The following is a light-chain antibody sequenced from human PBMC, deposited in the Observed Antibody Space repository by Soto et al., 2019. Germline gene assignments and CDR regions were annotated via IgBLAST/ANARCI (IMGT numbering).Light chain of an antibody. CDR1: QRIYSN. Sequence: EIVMTQSPATLSVSPGERVTFSCRASQRIYSNLAWYQHTQGQAPRLLISGASTGATGLPSRFSGSGSGTDFTLTIKSLQSEDVAVYYCQQYHHWPVTFGGGTKVEIK. CDR2: GAS. J-gene: IGKJ4*01. V-gene: IGKV3-15*01. CDR3: QQYHHWPVT.